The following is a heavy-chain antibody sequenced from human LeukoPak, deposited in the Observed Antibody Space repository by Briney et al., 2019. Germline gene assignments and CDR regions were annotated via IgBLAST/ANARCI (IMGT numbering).Heavy chain of an antibody. CDR2: MNPNSGNT. CDR1: GYTFTSYD. J-gene: IGHJ4*02. CDR3: AREGELGTYFDY. V-gene: IGHV1-8*03. Sequence: ASVKVSCKASGYTFTSYDINWVRQATGQGLEWMGWMNPNSGNTGYAQKFQGRVTITRNTSISTAYMELSSLRSEDTAVYYCAREGELGTYFDYWGQGTLVTVSS. D-gene: IGHD1-26*01.